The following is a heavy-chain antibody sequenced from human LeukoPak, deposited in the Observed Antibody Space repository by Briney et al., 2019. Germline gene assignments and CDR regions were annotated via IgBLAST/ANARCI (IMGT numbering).Heavy chain of an antibody. D-gene: IGHD3-22*01. CDR2: IYSGGST. V-gene: IGHV3-53*01. J-gene: IGHJ3*02. CDR1: GFAFSRYA. Sequence: GGSLRLSCAASGFAFSRYAMSWVRQAPGKGLEWVSVIYSGGSTYYADSVKGRFTISRDNSKNTLYLQMNSLRAEDTAVYYCARDPDSAFDIWGQGTMVTVSS. CDR3: ARDPDSAFDI.